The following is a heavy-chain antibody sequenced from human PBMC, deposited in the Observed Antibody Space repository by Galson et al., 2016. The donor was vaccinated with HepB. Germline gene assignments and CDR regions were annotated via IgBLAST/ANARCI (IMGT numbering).Heavy chain of an antibody. Sequence: SLRLSCAASGFTFTSYVLSWVRQAPGKGLQWVSSISGTGDSTFYADSVKGRFTIPRDKSKTTLYLHMNSLRAEDTAVYYCAKSIRGDDYYPFYYYSMDVWGQGTTVTVSS. CDR3: AKSIRGDDYYPFYYYSMDV. CDR2: ISGTGDST. CDR1: GFTFTSYV. V-gene: IGHV3-23*01. J-gene: IGHJ6*02. D-gene: IGHD3-10*01.